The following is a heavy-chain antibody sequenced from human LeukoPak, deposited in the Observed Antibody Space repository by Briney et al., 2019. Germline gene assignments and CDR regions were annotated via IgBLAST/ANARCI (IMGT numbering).Heavy chain of an antibody. CDR2: ISYDGDNK. V-gene: IGHV3-30-3*01. J-gene: IGHJ5*02. Sequence: GGSLRLSCAASGFTFSSYAMHWVRQAPGKGLEWVVGISYDGDNKYYAESVQGRFTISRDNSKNTLYLQMNSLRAEDTAVYYCAKDFPRTYYYDMGHPWFDPWGQGTLVTVSS. CDR3: AKDFPRTYYYDMGHPWFDP. D-gene: IGHD3-22*01. CDR1: GFTFSSYA.